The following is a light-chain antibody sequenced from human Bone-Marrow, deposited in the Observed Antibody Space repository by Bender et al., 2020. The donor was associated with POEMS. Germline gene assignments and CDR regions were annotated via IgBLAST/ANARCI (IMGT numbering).Light chain of an antibody. CDR1: NIQTKS. J-gene: IGLJ2*01. CDR3: QVWDSYYDLVV. V-gene: IGLV3-21*02. CDR2: DDA. Sequence: YVLTQPPSVSVAPGQTARFTCGGDNIQTKSVHWYQQKPAQAPVLVVYDDADRPSGIPERFSGSNSGNTATLTISRVEVGDEADYYCQVWDSYYDLVVFGGGTKLTVL.